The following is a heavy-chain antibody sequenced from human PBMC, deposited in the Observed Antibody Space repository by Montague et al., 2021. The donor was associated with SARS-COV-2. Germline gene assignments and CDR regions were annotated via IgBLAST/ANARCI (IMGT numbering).Heavy chain of an antibody. CDR1: GGSFSGYY. CDR3: ARLRDGVVPSPILGIGPYFTYYYMDV. V-gene: IGHV4-34*01. D-gene: IGHD2-15*01. Sequence: SETLSLTCAVHGGSFSGYYWNWIRQPPGKGLEWIGEINHGGNTNYNPSLKNRLTISVDTSNNQFSLMLTSVAATDTAVYYCARLRDGVVPSPILGIGPYFTYYYMDVWGKGTPVTVSS. J-gene: IGHJ6*03. CDR2: INHGGNT.